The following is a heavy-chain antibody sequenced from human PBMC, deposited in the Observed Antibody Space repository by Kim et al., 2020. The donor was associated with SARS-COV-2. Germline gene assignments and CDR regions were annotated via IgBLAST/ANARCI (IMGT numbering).Heavy chain of an antibody. CDR3: ARERYSISSGSFDY. D-gene: IGHD6-6*01. CDR1: GFTFSSYW. CDR2: IKQDGSEK. V-gene: IGHV3-7*01. Sequence: GGSLRLSCAASGFTFSSYWMSWVRQAPGKGLEWVANIKQDGSEKYYVDSVKGRFTISRDNAKNSLYLQMNSLRAEDTAVYYCARERYSISSGSFDYWGQGTLVTVSS. J-gene: IGHJ4*02.